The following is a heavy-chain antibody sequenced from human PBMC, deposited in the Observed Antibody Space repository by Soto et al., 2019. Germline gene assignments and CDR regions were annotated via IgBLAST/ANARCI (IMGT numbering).Heavy chain of an antibody. CDR3: AREPATAKPEGVDF. V-gene: IGHV1-2*02. CDR2: INPNSGGT. CDR1: GYTFSDYY. J-gene: IGHJ4*02. D-gene: IGHD1-1*01. Sequence: GASVKVSCKASGYTFSDYYIHWVRQAPGQGLEWMGWINPNSGGTKYAPKFQGGVTTTRDTSITTAYMELSRLRSGDTAVYYCAREPATAKPEGVDFWGQGTLVTSPQ.